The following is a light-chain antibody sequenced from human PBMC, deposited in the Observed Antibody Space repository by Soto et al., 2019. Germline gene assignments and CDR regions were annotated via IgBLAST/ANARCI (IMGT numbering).Light chain of an antibody. CDR1: SSDVGAYNY. CDR3: SSYTSSNPLV. Sequence: QSALTQPASVSGSPGQSITISCTGTSSDVGAYNYVSWYQQHPGKAPKLMIFEVSDRPSGVSNRCSGSKSGNTASLPISGLQAEDDADYYCSSYTSSNPLVFGGGTKLTVL. CDR2: EVS. V-gene: IGLV2-14*01. J-gene: IGLJ2*01.